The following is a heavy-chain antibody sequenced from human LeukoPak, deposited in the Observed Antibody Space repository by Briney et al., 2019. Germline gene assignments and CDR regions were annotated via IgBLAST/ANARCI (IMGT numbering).Heavy chain of an antibody. CDR2: ISYDGSNK. CDR3: ARDRNYYDSSGYYSVAALDY. D-gene: IGHD3-22*01. V-gene: IGHV3-30*04. Sequence: PGRSLRLSCAASGFTFSSYAMHWVRQALGKGLEWVAVISYDGSNKYYADSVKGRFTISRDNSKNTLYLQMNSLRAEDTAVYYCARDRNYYDSSGYYSVAALDYWGQGTLVTVSS. CDR1: GFTFSSYA. J-gene: IGHJ4*02.